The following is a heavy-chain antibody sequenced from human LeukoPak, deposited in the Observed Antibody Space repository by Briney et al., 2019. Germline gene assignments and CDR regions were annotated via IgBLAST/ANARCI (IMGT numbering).Heavy chain of an antibody. CDR3: TRVFDTAFDF. D-gene: IGHD5-18*01. V-gene: IGHV3-49*04. CDR2: IRSKAYGGTT. J-gene: IGHJ4*02. Sequence: GRSLRLSCTASGFTFGDYAMSWVRQAPGKGLEWVGLIRSKAYGGTTEYAASVKGRFTISRDDSKSIAYLQMNSLKTEDTAVYYCTRVFDTAFDFWGQGTLVTVSS. CDR1: GFTFGDYA.